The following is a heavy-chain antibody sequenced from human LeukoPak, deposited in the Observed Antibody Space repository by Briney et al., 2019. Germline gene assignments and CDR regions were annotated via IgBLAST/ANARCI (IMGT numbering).Heavy chain of an antibody. J-gene: IGHJ4*02. CDR3: ARVRDVYNHVFEN. Sequence: GGSLRLSCAVSTFTVASNYMSWVRQTPGKGLVWVSDIYQGGSTYYSDSAKDRFTISRDISKNTLHLQMNNLRVDDTAVYYCARVRDVYNHVFENCGQGTLVTVS. D-gene: IGHD5-24*01. V-gene: IGHV3-53*01. CDR2: IYQGGST. CDR1: TFTVASNY.